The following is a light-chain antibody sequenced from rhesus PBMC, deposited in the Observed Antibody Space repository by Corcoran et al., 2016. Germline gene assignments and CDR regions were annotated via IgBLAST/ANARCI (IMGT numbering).Light chain of an antibody. CDR1: QSISSW. CDR3: PQYNIAPVT. J-gene: IGKJ1*01. V-gene: IGKV1-16*01. Sequence: DIQMTQSPFSLPSSVGDKVTITCQVSQSISSWLAWYQQKPGKAPKPLIYKAFNLECGVPSRFSGRGSGTEFTITISSLQPEDVATYYCPQYNIAPVTFGQGTKVEIK. CDR2: KAF.